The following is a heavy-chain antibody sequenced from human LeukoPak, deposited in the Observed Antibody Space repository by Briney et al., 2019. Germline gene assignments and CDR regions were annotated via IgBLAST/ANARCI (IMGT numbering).Heavy chain of an antibody. CDR3: AKGSDYYGSVTSKKTD. CDR1: GFTFSNYA. D-gene: IGHD3-10*01. Sequence: HPGGSLRLSCSVSGFTFSNYAMHWVRQAPGKGLEWVSLISGGSGNIYYVDSVKGRFTISRDNSKNTLYVQMTSLGAEDTAIYYCAKGSDYYGSVTSKKTDWGQGTLVTVSS. J-gene: IGHJ4*02. CDR2: ISGGSGNI. V-gene: IGHV3-23*01.